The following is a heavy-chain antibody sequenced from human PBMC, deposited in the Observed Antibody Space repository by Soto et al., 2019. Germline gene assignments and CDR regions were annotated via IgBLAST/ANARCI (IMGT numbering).Heavy chain of an antibody. J-gene: IGHJ3*02. D-gene: IGHD1-26*01. Sequence: SVKVSCKASGFTFTSSAVQWVRQARGQRLEWIGWIVVGSGNTNYAQKFQERVTITRDMSTSTAYMELSSLRSEDTAVYYCAALSGSYFRDALDIWGQGTMVTVSS. CDR1: GFTFTSSA. CDR2: IVVGSGNT. V-gene: IGHV1-58*01. CDR3: AALSGSYFRDALDI.